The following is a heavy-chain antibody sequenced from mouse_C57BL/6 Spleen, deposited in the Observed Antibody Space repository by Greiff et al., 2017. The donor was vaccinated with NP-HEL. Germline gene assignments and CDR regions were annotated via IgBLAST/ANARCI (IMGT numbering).Heavy chain of an antibody. Sequence: VQLQQSGTELVKPGASVKLSCKASGYTFTSYWMHWVKQRPGQGLDWIGNINPSNGGTNYNEKFKSKATLTVDKSSSTAYMQLSSLTSEDSAVYYCARDGYYLYYFDYWGQGTTLTVSS. D-gene: IGHD2-3*01. CDR2: INPSNGGT. CDR1: GYTFTSYW. V-gene: IGHV1-53*01. CDR3: ARDGYYLYYFDY. J-gene: IGHJ2*01.